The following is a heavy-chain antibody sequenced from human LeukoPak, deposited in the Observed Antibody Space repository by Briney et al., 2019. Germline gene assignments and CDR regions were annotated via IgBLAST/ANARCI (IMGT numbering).Heavy chain of an antibody. CDR3: AREGTSYCSGGSCYDNWFDP. J-gene: IGHJ5*02. Sequence: PGGSLRLSCAASGFTVSSNYMSWVRQAPGKGLEWVSVIYSGGSTYYADSAKGRFTISRDNSKNTLYLQMNSLRAEDTAVYYCAREGTSYCSGGSCYDNWFDPWGQGTLVTVSS. D-gene: IGHD2-15*01. V-gene: IGHV3-53*01. CDR1: GFTVSSNY. CDR2: IYSGGST.